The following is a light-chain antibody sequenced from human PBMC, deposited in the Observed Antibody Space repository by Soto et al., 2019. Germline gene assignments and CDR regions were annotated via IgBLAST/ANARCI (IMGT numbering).Light chain of an antibody. CDR3: QSYDSRLTGYV. CDR1: STNIGANYD. J-gene: IGLJ1*01. V-gene: IGLV1-40*01. Sequence: QLVLTQPPSVSGAPGQRVTISCTGSSTNIGANYDVNWYQHLPGTAPKLLIHGNNNRPSGVPDRFSGSKSGTSASLAITGLQAEDEADYYCQSYDSRLTGYVFGTGTKLTVL. CDR2: GNN.